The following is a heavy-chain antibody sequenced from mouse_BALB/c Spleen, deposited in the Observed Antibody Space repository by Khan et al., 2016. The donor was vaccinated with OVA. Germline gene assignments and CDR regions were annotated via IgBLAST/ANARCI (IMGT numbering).Heavy chain of an antibody. Sequence: EVQLQESGPDLVKPSQSLSLTCTVTGYSITSGYSWHWIRQFPGNILEWMGYIHYSGSTNYNQSLKSRISITRDTSKNQFFMQLHSVTSEDTATDSGARACRWLPYWGQGTLVTVSA. CDR1: GYSITSGYS. V-gene: IGHV3-1*02. CDR3: ARACRWLPY. J-gene: IGHJ3*01. CDR2: IHYSGST.